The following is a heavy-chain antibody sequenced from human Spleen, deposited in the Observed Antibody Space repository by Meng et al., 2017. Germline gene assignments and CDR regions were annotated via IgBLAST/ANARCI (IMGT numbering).Heavy chain of an antibody. Sequence: ASVKVSCKASGYTFTAYAMHWVRQAPGQRLEWMGWINAGNSDTKYSQKFQGRVTITRDTSASTVYMELTSLRSEDTGVYYCARAVAVSGTGRFDYWGQGNLVT. CDR3: ARAVAVSGTGRFDY. D-gene: IGHD6-19*01. CDR2: INAGNSDT. J-gene: IGHJ4*02. CDR1: GYTFTAYA. V-gene: IGHV1-3*01.